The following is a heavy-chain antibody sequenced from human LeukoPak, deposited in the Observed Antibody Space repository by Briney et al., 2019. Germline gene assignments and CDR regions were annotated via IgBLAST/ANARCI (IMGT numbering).Heavy chain of an antibody. Sequence: SVKVSCKASGGTFSSYAISWVRQAPGQGLEWMGGIIPIFGTANYAQKFQGRVTITADESTSTAYMELSSLRSDDTAVYYCARAGIPWHIVVVPAGNLGYWGQGTLVTVSS. CDR1: GGTFSSYA. D-gene: IGHD2-2*01. CDR3: ARAGIPWHIVVVPAGNLGY. CDR2: IIPIFGTA. J-gene: IGHJ4*02. V-gene: IGHV1-69*13.